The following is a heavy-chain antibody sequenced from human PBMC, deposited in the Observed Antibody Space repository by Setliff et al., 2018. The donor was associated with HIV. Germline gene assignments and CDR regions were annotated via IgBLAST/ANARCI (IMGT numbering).Heavy chain of an antibody. CDR2: IFRSGTT. V-gene: IGHV4-4*07. CDR1: GGSFGDYH. D-gene: IGHD3-22*01. Sequence: PSETLSLTCTLSGGSFGDYHWSWIRQPAGRGLEWIGRIFRSGTTDYKFSLKGRVTISIDTSRNQFSLRLTSVTAADTAVYYCAREIPYSYGGRGHPLWGQGTLVTVSS. J-gene: IGHJ4*02. CDR3: AREIPYSYGGRGHPL.